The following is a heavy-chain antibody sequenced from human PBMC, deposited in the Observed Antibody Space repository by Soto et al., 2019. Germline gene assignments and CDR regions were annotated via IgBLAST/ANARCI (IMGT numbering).Heavy chain of an antibody. Sequence: EVQLLESGGGLVQPGGSLRLSCAASGFTFSINAMSWVRQAPGKGLEWVSAISGSGGITYYEDSVKGRFTVSRGNSKSTLYLQMNNLRAEETALYYCARSLRGVIIDFDYWGQGTLVTVSS. D-gene: IGHD3-10*01. V-gene: IGHV3-23*01. CDR3: ARSLRGVIIDFDY. CDR1: GFTFSINA. CDR2: ISGSGGIT. J-gene: IGHJ4*02.